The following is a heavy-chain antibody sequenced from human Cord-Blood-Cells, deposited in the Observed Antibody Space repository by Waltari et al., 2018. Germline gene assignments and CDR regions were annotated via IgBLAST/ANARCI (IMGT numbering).Heavy chain of an antibody. CDR2: VDPEDGET. CDR1: GYTLTELS. V-gene: IGHV1-24*01. CDR3: ATDCSSTSCYNWFDP. Sequence: QVQLVQSGAEVKKPGASVKVSCKVSGYTLTELSMHWVRQAPGKGLEWMGGVDPEDGETIYAQNFQGIVTMTEDTSTDTAYMELSSLRSGDTAVYYCATDCSSTSCYNWFDPWGQGTLVTVSS. J-gene: IGHJ5*02. D-gene: IGHD2-2*01.